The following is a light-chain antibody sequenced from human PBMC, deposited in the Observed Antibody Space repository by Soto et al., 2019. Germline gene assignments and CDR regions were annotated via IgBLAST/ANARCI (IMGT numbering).Light chain of an antibody. Sequence: QSALTQPASVSGSPGQSITIAFTGTSSDVGGYNYVSWYQQYPGKAPRLVISDVSNRPSGVSNRFSGSKSGNSASLPISGLQAEDEDDYYCRSYTSSSTYVFGTGTKVTVL. V-gene: IGLV2-14*01. CDR2: DVS. J-gene: IGLJ1*01. CDR3: RSYTSSSTYV. CDR1: SSDVGGYNY.